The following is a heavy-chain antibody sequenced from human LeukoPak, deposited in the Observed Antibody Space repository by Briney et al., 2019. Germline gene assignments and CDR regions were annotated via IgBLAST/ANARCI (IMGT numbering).Heavy chain of an antibody. CDR2: IIPIFGIA. CDR3: ARERGLYGDPGDY. D-gene: IGHD4-17*01. V-gene: IGHV1-69*04. J-gene: IGHJ4*02. CDR1: GGTFSSYA. Sequence: SVKVSCKASGGTFSSYAISWVRQAPGQGLEWMGRIIPIFGIANYAQKFQCRDTITADKSTSTAYMELSSLRSEDTAVYYCARERGLYGDPGDYWGQGTLVTVSS.